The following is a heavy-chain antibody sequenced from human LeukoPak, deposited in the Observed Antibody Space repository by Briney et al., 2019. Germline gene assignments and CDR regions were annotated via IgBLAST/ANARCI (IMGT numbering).Heavy chain of an antibody. J-gene: IGHJ4*02. CDR3: AKTASLDCSSTSCYLID. CDR1: GFTFSSYG. D-gene: IGHD2-2*01. V-gene: IGHV3-30*02. Sequence: GGSLRLSCAASGFTFSSYGMHWVRQAPGKGLEWVAFIRYDGSNKYYADSVKGRFTISRDNSKNTLYLQMNSLRAEDTAVYYCAKTASLDCSSTSCYLIDWGQGTLVTVSS. CDR2: IRYDGSNK.